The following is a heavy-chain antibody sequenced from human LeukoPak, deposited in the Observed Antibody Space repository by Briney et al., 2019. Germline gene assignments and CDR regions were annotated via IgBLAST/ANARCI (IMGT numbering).Heavy chain of an antibody. D-gene: IGHD6-19*01. CDR2: ISGSGGST. J-gene: IGHJ4*02. CDR3: AKSGVGQWLATYYFDY. CDR1: GFTFSSYG. Sequence: GGTLRLSCAASGFTFSSYGMSWVRQAPGKGLEWVSAISGSGGSTYYADSVKGRFTISRDNSKNTLYLQMNSLRAEDTAVYYCAKSGVGQWLATYYFDYWGQGTLVTVSS. V-gene: IGHV3-23*01.